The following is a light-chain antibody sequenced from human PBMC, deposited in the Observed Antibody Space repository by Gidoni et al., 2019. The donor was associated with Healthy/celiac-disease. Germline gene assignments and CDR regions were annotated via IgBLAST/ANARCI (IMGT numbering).Light chain of an antibody. Sequence: IGLTQSPATLSLSPGERATLSCRASQRVSSYLAWYQQKPGQAPRLLIYDASNRATGIPARFSGSGSGTDFTLTISSLEPEDFAVYYCQQRSNWPPGYTFGQGTKLEIK. CDR1: QRVSSY. CDR2: DAS. CDR3: QQRSNWPPGYT. J-gene: IGKJ2*01. V-gene: IGKV3-11*01.